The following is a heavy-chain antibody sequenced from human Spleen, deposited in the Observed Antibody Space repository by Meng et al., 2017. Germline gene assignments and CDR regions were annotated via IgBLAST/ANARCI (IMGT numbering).Heavy chain of an antibody. D-gene: IGHD2-2*01. Sequence: QVQLQQWGAGLLKPSETLSLTCAVYGGSFSGYYWSWIRQPPGKGLEWIGEINHSGSTNYNPSLKSRVTISVDTSKSQFSLKLSSVTAADTAVYYCVTHRASTSLFGPWGQGTLVTVSS. CDR3: VTHRASTSLFGP. V-gene: IGHV4-34*01. CDR2: INHSGST. CDR1: GGSFSGYY. J-gene: IGHJ5*02.